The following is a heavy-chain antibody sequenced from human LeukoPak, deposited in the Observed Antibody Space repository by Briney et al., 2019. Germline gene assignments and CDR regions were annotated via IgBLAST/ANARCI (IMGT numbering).Heavy chain of an antibody. Sequence: SETLSPTCAVSGYSIRSGHYWGWIRPSPGKGLEWIGSINHSGITEYNPSLKSRVTLSVDTSKNQFSLQLRSVTAADRALYYCARSGDYIKEGFDYWGQGTQVTVSS. D-gene: IGHD3-22*01. CDR1: GYSIRSGHY. J-gene: IGHJ4*02. CDR2: INHSGIT. V-gene: IGHV4-38-2*01. CDR3: ARSGDYIKEGFDY.